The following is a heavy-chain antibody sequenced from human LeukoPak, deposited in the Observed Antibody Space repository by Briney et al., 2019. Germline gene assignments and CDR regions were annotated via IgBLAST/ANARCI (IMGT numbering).Heavy chain of an antibody. CDR3: ARGPIVVVPAAERNWFDP. V-gene: IGHV4-34*01. D-gene: IGHD2-2*01. CDR2: INHSGST. Sequence: SETLSLTCAVYGGSFSGYYWSWSRQPPGKGLEWIGEINHSGSTNYNPSLKSRVTISVDTSKNQFSLKLSSVTAADTAVYYCARGPIVVVPAAERNWFDPWGQGTLVTVSS. J-gene: IGHJ5*02. CDR1: GGSFSGYY.